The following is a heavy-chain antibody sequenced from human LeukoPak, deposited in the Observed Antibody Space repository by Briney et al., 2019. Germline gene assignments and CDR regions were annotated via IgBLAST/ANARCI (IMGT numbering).Heavy chain of an antibody. CDR1: SGSNSGYY. CDR3: AGSTNWNYLILDY. D-gene: IGHD1-7*01. J-gene: IGHJ4*02. CDR2: ISYSGST. V-gene: IGHV4-59*12. Sequence: PSETLSLTCTVSSGSNSGYYWSWIRQPPGKGLEWVGYISYSGSTNYNPSLKSRVTISVDRSKNQFSLKLSSVTAADTAVYYCAGSTNWNYLILDYWGQGTLVTVSS.